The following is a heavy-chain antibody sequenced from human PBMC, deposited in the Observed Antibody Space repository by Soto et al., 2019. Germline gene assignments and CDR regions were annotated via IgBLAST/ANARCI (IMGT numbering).Heavy chain of an antibody. CDR3: ARAFSWYDILTGYRDAFDI. CDR1: GFTVSSNY. J-gene: IGHJ3*02. D-gene: IGHD3-9*01. Sequence: EVQLVESGGGLVQPGGSLRLSCAASGFTVSSNYMSWVRQAPGKGLERVSVIYSGGSTSYEDSVKGRFTISRHNSKNTLYLQMNSLRAEDTAVYYCARAFSWYDILTGYRDAFDIWGQGTMVTVSS. CDR2: IYSGGST. V-gene: IGHV3-53*04.